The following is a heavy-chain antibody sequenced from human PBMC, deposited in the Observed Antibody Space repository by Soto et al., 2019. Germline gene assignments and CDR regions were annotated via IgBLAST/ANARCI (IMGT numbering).Heavy chain of an antibody. CDR1: GCTIGDFC. CDR3: ARLRFGASSHYFDY. V-gene: IGHV3-7*01. J-gene: IGHJ4*02. CDR2: IKPDGNDK. Sequence: GRSLRVWWAAAGCTIGDFCMSWVRQAPGKGLEWVANIKPDGNDKYYVDSVKGRFTISRDNAKNSMFLQMNSLRAEDTAVYSCARLRFGASSHYFDYWGQGALVTVPS. D-gene: IGHD6-6*01.